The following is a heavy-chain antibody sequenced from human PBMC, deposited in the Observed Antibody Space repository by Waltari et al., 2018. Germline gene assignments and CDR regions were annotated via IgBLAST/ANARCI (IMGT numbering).Heavy chain of an antibody. J-gene: IGHJ4*02. CDR1: GYTFTSYG. CDR3: ASYNYDSSGYYYFDY. Sequence: QVQLVQSGAEVKKPGASVKVSCKASGYTFTSYGISWVRQAPGQGLEWMGWISAYNGNTNYEQKLQGRVTMTSDTSTRTAYLELMSLSSDVTAVYYCASYNYDSSGYYYFDYWGQGTLVTVSS. CDR2: ISAYNGNT. D-gene: IGHD3-22*01. V-gene: IGHV1-18*01.